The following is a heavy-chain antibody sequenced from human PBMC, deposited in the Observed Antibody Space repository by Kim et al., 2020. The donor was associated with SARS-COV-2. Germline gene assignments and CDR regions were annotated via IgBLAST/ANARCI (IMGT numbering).Heavy chain of an antibody. CDR1: GGSIISSTNY. J-gene: IGHJ2*01. D-gene: IGHD3-10*01. CDR2: IYYTGST. V-gene: IGHV4-39*01. CDR3: ARHPYGSGSSYYYWYF. Sequence: SETLSLTCTVSGGSIISSTNYWGWVRQPPGKGLEWIGSIYYTGSTDYNPSLKSRVTISVDTSKNQFSLKLTSVTATDTAMYYCARHPYGSGSSYYYWYF.